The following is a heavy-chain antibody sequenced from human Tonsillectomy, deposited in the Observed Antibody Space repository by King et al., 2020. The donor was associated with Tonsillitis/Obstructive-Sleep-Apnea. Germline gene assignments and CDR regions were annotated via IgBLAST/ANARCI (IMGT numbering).Heavy chain of an antibody. CDR3: AMVLSYCSGGSCYDRFDY. CDR1: GFTFTTYW. V-gene: IGHV3-7*01. J-gene: IGHJ4*02. CDR2: IKRDGSEK. Sequence: VQLVESGGGLVQPGGSLRLSCAGSGFTFTTYWMTWVRQAPGKGLEWVANIKRDGSEKNYVDSVKGRFTISRDNAKNSLYLQMNSLRAEDTAVYYCAMVLSYCSGGSCYDRFDYWGQGTLVTVSS. D-gene: IGHD2-15*01.